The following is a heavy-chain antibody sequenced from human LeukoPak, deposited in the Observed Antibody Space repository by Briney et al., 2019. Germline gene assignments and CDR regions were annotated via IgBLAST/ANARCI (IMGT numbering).Heavy chain of an antibody. V-gene: IGHV1-18*01. D-gene: IGHD3-3*01. CDR2: ISAYNGNT. J-gene: IGHJ3*02. CDR1: GYTFTSYG. CDR3: ARDARYYDFWSGHGNDAFDI. Sequence: ASVKVSCKASGYTFTSYGISWVRQAPGQGLEWMGWISAYNGNTNYAQKLQGRVTMTTDTSTSTAYMELRSLRSDDTAVYYCARDARYYDFWSGHGNDAFDIWGQGTMVTVSS.